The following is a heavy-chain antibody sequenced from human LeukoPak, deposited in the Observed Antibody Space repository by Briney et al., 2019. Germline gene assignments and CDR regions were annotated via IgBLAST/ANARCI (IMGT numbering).Heavy chain of an antibody. J-gene: IGHJ5*02. V-gene: IGHV3-53*01. D-gene: IGHD6-13*01. CDR1: GFTVSSIY. CDR2: IYSDGNT. Sequence: PGGSLRLSCAVSGFTVSSIYMSWVRQAPGKGLEWVSSIYSDGNTYYADSVKGRFTISRGSSRNTLYLQMNSLRVEDSAVYYCAGDTHSSSWYDHWGQGTLVTVSS. CDR3: AGDTHSSSWYDH.